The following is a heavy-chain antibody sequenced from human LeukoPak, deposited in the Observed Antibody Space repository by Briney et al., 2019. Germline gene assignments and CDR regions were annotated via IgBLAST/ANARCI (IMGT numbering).Heavy chain of an antibody. Sequence: PGGSLRLSCAASGFTFSSYAMSWDRQAPGKGLEWVSAISGSGGSTYYADSVKGRFTISRDNSKNTLYLQMNSLRAEDTAVYYCAKDRTPDVLLWFGGPAGTWGQGTLVTVSS. CDR3: AKDRTPDVLLWFGGPAGT. D-gene: IGHD3-10*01. CDR1: GFTFSSYA. J-gene: IGHJ5*02. CDR2: ISGSGGST. V-gene: IGHV3-23*01.